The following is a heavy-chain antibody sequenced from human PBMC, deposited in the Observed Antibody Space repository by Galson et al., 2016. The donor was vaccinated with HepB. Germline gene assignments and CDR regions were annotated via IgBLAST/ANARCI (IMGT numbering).Heavy chain of an antibody. CDR2: SNSIGSHI. J-gene: IGHJ4*02. V-gene: IGHV3-11*04. Sequence: SLRLSCAASGFTFSDFYMSWIRQAPGKGLEWISYSNSIGSHIGYADSVKGRFTISRDNSRNTVYLQMNSLRAEDTAVYYCARSLWTVTSPFGYWGQGILVTVSS. CDR3: ARSLWTVTSPFGY. D-gene: IGHD4-17*01. CDR1: GFTFSDFY.